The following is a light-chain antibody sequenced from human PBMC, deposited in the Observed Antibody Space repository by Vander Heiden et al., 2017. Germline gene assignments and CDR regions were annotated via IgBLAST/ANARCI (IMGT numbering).Light chain of an antibody. CDR3: SSYTSSSLVV. Sequence: QSALTQPASVSGSPGQSITISCTGTSSDVGGYNYVDWYQQHPGKAPKLMIYDVSNRPSGVSNRFSGSKSGNTASLTISGLQAEDEADYYCSSYTSSSLVVFGGGTKLTVL. J-gene: IGLJ2*01. V-gene: IGLV2-14*03. CDR2: DVS. CDR1: SSDVGGYNY.